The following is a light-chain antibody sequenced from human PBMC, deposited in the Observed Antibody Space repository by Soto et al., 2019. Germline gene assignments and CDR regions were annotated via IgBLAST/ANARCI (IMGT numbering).Light chain of an antibody. CDR3: TSYTSSITLV. J-gene: IGLJ2*01. CDR2: DVS. V-gene: IGLV2-14*03. CDR1: SSDVGGYNY. Sequence: QSALTQPASVSGSPGQSITISCTGTSSDVGGYNYVSWYQHHPGKAPKLMIYDVSNRPSGVSDRFSGSKSGNTASLTISGLQAEDEADYYCTSYTSSITLVFGGGTKLTV.